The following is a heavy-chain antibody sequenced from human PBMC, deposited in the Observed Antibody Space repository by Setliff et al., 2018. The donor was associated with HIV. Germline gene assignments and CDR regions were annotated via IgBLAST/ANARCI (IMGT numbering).Heavy chain of an antibody. CDR3: AVYFSAWDAFDI. J-gene: IGHJ3*02. Sequence: SETLSLTCTVSGGSISRGSYYWGWIRQPPGKGLEWIGNIYYVGTTFYSPSLKSRVTISVDTSKNQFSLKLISVTAADTAVYYCAVYFSAWDAFDIWGQGTMVTVSS. CDR2: IYYVGTT. V-gene: IGHV4-39*01. CDR1: GGSISRGSYY. D-gene: IGHD3-3*01.